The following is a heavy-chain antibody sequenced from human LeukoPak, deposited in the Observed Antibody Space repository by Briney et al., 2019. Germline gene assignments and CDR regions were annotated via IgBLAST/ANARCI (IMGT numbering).Heavy chain of an antibody. J-gene: IGHJ4*02. D-gene: IGHD3-9*01. V-gene: IGHV3-48*04. Sequence: GGSLRLSCAASGFTFSSYGMHWVRQAPGKGLEWVSYISSSGSTIYYADSVKGRFTISRDNAKNSLYLQMNSLRAEDTAVYYCARELTDYFDYWGQGTLVTVSS. CDR1: GFTFSSYG. CDR3: ARELTDYFDY. CDR2: ISSSGSTI.